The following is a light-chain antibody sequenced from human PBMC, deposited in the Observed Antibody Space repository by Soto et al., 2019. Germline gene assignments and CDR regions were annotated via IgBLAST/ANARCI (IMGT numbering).Light chain of an antibody. V-gene: IGKV1-5*03. CDR2: RAS. Sequence: DIQMTQSPSTLSASAGDRVTITCRASQSINRYLAWYQQKPGQAPSLLIYRASSLQSGVPSRFSGSGSGTEFTLIISSLQADDFAYYYCQQSITYPWTFGQGTKVDIK. CDR3: QQSITYPWT. CDR1: QSINRY. J-gene: IGKJ1*01.